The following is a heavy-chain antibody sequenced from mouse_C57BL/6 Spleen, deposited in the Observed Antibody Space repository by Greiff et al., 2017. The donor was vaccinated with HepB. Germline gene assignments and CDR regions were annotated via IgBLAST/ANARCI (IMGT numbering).Heavy chain of an antibody. D-gene: IGHD2-3*01. CDR2: IYPRSGNT. CDR3: ARSYDGYYYAMDY. V-gene: IGHV1-81*01. CDR1: GYTFTSYG. J-gene: IGHJ4*01. Sequence: QVQLQQSGAELARPGASVKLSCKASGYTFTSYGISWVKQRTGQGLEWIGEIYPRSGNTYYNEKFKGQATLTADKSSSTAYMELRSLTSEDSAVYFCARSYDGYYYAMDYWGQGTSVTVSS.